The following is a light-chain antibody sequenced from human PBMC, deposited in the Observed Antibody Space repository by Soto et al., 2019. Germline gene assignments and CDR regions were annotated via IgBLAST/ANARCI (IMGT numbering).Light chain of an antibody. V-gene: IGKV3-20*01. CDR3: QQYGSSLFT. CDR2: GAS. Sequence: EIVLTQSPGTLSLSPGERATLSCRASQSVSSSYLAWYQQKPGQAPRLLIYGASSRATGLPDRFSGSGSGTHFTLTISRLEPEDFAVYYCQQYGSSLFTFGPGTKVDIK. J-gene: IGKJ3*01. CDR1: QSVSSSY.